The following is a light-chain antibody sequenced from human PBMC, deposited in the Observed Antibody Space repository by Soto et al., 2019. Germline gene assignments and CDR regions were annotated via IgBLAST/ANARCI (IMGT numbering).Light chain of an antibody. V-gene: IGKV3-20*01. CDR2: GAS. CDR3: QQFGVSPT. Sequence: EIVLTQSPGTLSLSPGERATLSCRASQTITPTFLAWYQQKPGQAPRLLIYGASSRATDTPNRFSGSWSRTDFTLTISKLQPEDFADYYCQQFGVSPTFGGGTKVEIK. J-gene: IGKJ4*01. CDR1: QTITPTF.